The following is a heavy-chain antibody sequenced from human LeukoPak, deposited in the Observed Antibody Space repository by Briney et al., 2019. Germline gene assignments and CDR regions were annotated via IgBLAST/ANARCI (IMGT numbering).Heavy chain of an antibody. Sequence: GGSLRLSCAASGFTFSSYSMNWVRQAPGKGLEWVSSIRSSSSYIYYADSVKGRFTISRDNAKNSLYLQMNSLRAEDTAVYYCAREAVAGSSFDYWGQGTLVTVSS. CDR2: IRSSSSYI. D-gene: IGHD6-19*01. CDR3: AREAVAGSSFDY. CDR1: GFTFSSYS. J-gene: IGHJ4*02. V-gene: IGHV3-21*01.